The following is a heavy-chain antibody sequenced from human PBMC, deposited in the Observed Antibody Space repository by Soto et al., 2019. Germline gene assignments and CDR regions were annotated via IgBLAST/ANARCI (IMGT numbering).Heavy chain of an antibody. CDR1: GGSISSYY. CDR3: AREGTGAYFDY. Sequence: SETLSLTCTVSGGSISSYYWSWIRQPPGKGLEWIGYIYYSGSTNYNPSLKSRVTISVDTSKNQFSLKLSSVTAADTAVYYCAREGTGAYFDYWGQGTLVTVSS. D-gene: IGHD2-8*02. CDR2: IYYSGST. V-gene: IGHV4-59*01. J-gene: IGHJ4*02.